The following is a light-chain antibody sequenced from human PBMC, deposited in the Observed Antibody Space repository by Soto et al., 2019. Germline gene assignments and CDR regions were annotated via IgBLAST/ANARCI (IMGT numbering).Light chain of an antibody. V-gene: IGLV2-23*02. J-gene: IGLJ2*01. CDR1: SSDVGSYNL. Sequence: QSVLTQPASVSGSPGQSITISCTGTSSDVGSYNLVSWYQQHPGKAPKLMIYEVTKWASGVSNRFSGSKSGDTASLTISGLQAEDEADYYCCSYAVGSTLVFGGRTKLTVL. CDR2: EVT. CDR3: CSYAVGSTLV.